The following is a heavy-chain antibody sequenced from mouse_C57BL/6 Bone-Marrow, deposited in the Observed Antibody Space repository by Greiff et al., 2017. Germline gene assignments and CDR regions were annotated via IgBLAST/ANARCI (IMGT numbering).Heavy chain of an antibody. CDR3: THYYGSSYFDY. D-gene: IGHD1-1*01. Sequence: VQLQQSGAELVRPGASVKLSCTASGFNIKDDSMHWVKQSPEQGLEWIGWIDPENGDTEYASKIQGKVTISADTSSNTAYLQLSSLASEDTAVYYCTHYYGSSYFDYWGQGTTLTVSS. CDR2: IDPENGDT. V-gene: IGHV14-4*01. CDR1: GFNIKDDS. J-gene: IGHJ2*01.